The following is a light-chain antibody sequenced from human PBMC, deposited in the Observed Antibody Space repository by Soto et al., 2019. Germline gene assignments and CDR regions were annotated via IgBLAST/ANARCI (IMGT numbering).Light chain of an antibody. Sequence: QSVLTQPPSASGTPGQRVTISCSGGRSNIGDNYVYWYQQVPGTAPKLLIYRNNLRPSGVPDRFSGSRSGTSASLAISGLRSEDEADYYCAAWDDSLSGRVFGGGTKLTVL. V-gene: IGLV1-47*01. CDR2: RNN. CDR3: AAWDDSLSGRV. J-gene: IGLJ2*01. CDR1: RSNIGDNY.